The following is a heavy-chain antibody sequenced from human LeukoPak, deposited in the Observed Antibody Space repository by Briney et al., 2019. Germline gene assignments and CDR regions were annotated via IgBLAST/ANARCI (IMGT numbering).Heavy chain of an antibody. CDR2: INHSGST. CDR3: ARDSGSGTFT. V-gene: IGHV4-34*01. Sequence: SETLSLTCAVYGGSFSGYYWSWIRQPPGKGLEWVGEINHSGSTNYNPSLKSRVTISVDKSKNQFSLKLSAVTAADTAVYYCARDSGSGTFTWGQGTLVTVSS. J-gene: IGHJ5*02. D-gene: IGHD3-10*01. CDR1: GGSFSGYY.